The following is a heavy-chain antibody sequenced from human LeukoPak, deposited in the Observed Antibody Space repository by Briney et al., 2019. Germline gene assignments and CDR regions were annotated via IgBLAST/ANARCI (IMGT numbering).Heavy chain of an antibody. CDR1: GYTFTSHG. D-gene: IGHD3-16*01. Sequence: GASVKVSCKASGYTFTSHGISWVRQAPGQGLEWVGWISAYNGDTKYAQKTQGRVSMTTDTSTSTAYMELRSLRSDDTAVYYCARVLSLGSGGHLEWLIPGGYFAPWGQGTLVTVSS. V-gene: IGHV1-18*01. CDR3: ARVLSLGSGGHLEWLIPGGYFAP. CDR2: ISAYNGDT. J-gene: IGHJ5*02.